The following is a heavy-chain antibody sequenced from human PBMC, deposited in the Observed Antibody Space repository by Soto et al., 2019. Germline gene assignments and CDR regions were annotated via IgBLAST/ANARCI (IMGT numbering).Heavy chain of an antibody. CDR1: GHSFTGYW. Sequence: GESLKISCKGSGHSFTGYWIGWVRQMPGKGLDWMGIIYPGDSDTRYSPSFQGQVTISADKSISTAYLQWSSLKASDTAMYYCARTSMQSRGYSYGHGGMDVWGQGTTVTVSS. V-gene: IGHV5-51*01. CDR3: ARTSMQSRGYSYGHGGMDV. J-gene: IGHJ6*02. D-gene: IGHD5-18*01. CDR2: IYPGDSDT.